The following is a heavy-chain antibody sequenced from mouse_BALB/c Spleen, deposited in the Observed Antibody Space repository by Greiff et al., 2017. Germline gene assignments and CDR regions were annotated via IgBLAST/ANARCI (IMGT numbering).Heavy chain of an antibody. J-gene: IGHJ3*01. V-gene: IGHV1S81*02. Sequence: QVQLQQSGAELVKPGASVKLSCKASGYTFTSYYMYWVKQRPGQGLEWIGEINPSNGGTNFNEKFKSKATLTVDKSSSTAYMQLSSLTSEDSAVYYCTRRGSFLDYYDYDGAWFAYWGQGTLVTVSA. CDR2: INPSNGGT. CDR1: GYTFTSYY. D-gene: IGHD2-4*01. CDR3: TRRGSFLDYYDYDGAWFAY.